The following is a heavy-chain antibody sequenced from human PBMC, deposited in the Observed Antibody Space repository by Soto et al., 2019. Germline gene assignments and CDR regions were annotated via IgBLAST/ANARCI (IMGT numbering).Heavy chain of an antibody. CDR1: GFTFSNDV. D-gene: IGHD6-25*01. CDR2: ISGGGGTT. J-gene: IGHJ4*02. CDR3: ARESGVGIREY. Sequence: EVQLLESGGGLVQPGGSLRLYCAASGFTFSNDVMSWVRQAPGKGLEWVSAISGGGGTTYYADSVKGRFTISRDNSQNTLYLQMNSPRAADTAVYYCARESGVGIREYWGQGTLVTVSS. V-gene: IGHV3-23*01.